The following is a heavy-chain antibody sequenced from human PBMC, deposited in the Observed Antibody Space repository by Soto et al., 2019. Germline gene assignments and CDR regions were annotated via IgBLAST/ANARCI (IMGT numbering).Heavy chain of an antibody. CDR2: IYGDDTT. J-gene: IGHJ4*02. V-gene: IGHV3-53*01. CDR1: GFSVSSNN. D-gene: IGHD3-3*01. CDR3: ARMLRTYPYYFDY. Sequence: GGSLRLSCAASGFSVSSNNMNWVRQAPGKGLEWVSVIYGDDTTYYADSVKGRFTISRDNSKNTLNLQMNSLRAEDTAVYYCARMLRTYPYYFDYWGQGTLVTVSS.